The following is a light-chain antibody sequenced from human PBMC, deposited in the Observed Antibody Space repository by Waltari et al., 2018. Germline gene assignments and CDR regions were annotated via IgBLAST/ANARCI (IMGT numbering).Light chain of an antibody. CDR1: QTVGYN. J-gene: IGKJ2*01. CDR2: GAS. V-gene: IGKV3-15*01. Sequence: EIVVTQSPATLAVSPGERAALSCRTSQTVGYNLAWYQQKPGQAPRLLIYGASTRATGIPARFSGSGSGTEFTLIINDLQSEDFAVYYCQQYTDWPPYTFGQGAKLEIK. CDR3: QQYTDWPPYT.